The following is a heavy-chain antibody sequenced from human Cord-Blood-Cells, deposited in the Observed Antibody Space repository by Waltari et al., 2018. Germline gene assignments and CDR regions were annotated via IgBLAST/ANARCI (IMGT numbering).Heavy chain of an antibody. CDR1: GFTFSNAW. D-gene: IGHD4-17*01. Sequence: EVQLVESGGGLVKPGGSLRLSCAASGFTFSNAWMSWVRQAPGKGLEWCGRIKSKTDGGTTDYAAPVKGRFTISRDDSKNTLYLQMNSLKTEDTAVYYCTTFLTTVTDYWGQGTLVTVSS. V-gene: IGHV3-15*01. CDR3: TTFLTTVTDY. CDR2: IKSKTDGGTT. J-gene: IGHJ4*02.